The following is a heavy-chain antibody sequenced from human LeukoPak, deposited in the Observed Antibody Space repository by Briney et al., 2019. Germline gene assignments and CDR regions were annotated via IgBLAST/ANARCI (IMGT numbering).Heavy chain of an antibody. J-gene: IGHJ4*02. CDR1: GGSFSGYY. CDR3: ARGVGRITLIIALDF. CDR2: INHSGST. V-gene: IGHV4-34*01. D-gene: IGHD3-22*01. Sequence: PSETLSLTCGVYGGSFSGYYWNWIRQPPGKGLEWIGEINHSGSTNYNPSLKSRVTISVDTSKNQFSLKLSSVTAADTAVHYCARGVGRITLIIALDFWGQGTLVTVSS.